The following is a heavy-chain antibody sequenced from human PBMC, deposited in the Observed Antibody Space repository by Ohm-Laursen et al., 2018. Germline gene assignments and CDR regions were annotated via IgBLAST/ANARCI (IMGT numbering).Heavy chain of an antibody. CDR3: TARGFTGAFDI. V-gene: IGHV3-15*01. CDR2: IISKTDGGTT. Sequence: SLRLSCAASGFTFSNAWMSWVRQAPGKGLEWVGRIISKTDGGTTDYAAPVKGRFTISRDDSKNTLYLQMNSLKTEDTAVYYCTARGFTGAFDIWGQGTMVTVSS. J-gene: IGHJ3*02. D-gene: IGHD1-14*01. CDR1: GFTFSNAW.